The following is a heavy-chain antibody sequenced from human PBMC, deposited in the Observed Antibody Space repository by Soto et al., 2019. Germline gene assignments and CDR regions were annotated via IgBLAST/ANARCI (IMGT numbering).Heavy chain of an antibody. CDR3: ARVSTSASGSYYTLDY. D-gene: IGHD3-10*01. J-gene: IGHJ4*02. CDR2: FGST. Sequence: TSETLSLTCAVYGGSFSGYYWSWIRQPPGKGLEWIGFGSTKYNPSLKSRIRISVDTSKNQFSLNLTSATAADTAVYYCARVSTSASGSYYTLDYWGQGTLVTVSS. CDR1: GGSFSGYY. V-gene: IGHV4-34*01.